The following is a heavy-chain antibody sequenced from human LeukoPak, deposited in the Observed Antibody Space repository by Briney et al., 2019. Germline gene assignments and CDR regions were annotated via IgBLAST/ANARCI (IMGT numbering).Heavy chain of an antibody. V-gene: IGHV3-23*01. J-gene: IGHJ4*02. CDR2: ISGSGGST. D-gene: IGHD6-19*01. Sequence: PGGSLRLSCAASGFTFSSYAMSWVRQAPGKGLEWVSAISGSGGSTYYADSVKGRFTISRDNSKNTLYLQMNSLRAEDTAVYYCAKNVRKQWLVRGYYFDYWGQGTLVTVSS. CDR3: AKNVRKQWLVRGYYFDY. CDR1: GFTFSSYA.